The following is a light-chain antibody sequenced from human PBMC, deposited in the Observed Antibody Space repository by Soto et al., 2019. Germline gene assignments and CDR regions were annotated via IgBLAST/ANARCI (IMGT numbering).Light chain of an antibody. CDR2: GAS. Sequence: EIVMTQSPATLSVSPGERATLSCRASQSVSSNLAWYQQKPGQAPRLLIYGASTRATGIPARFSGSGSGTEFTITISSLQSEDFAVYYFQQYNNWPPETFGQGTKVEIK. V-gene: IGKV3-15*01. J-gene: IGKJ1*01. CDR3: QQYNNWPPET. CDR1: QSVSSN.